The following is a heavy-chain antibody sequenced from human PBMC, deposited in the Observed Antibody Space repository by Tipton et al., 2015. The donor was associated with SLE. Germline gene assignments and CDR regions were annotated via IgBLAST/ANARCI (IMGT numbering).Heavy chain of an antibody. D-gene: IGHD3-10*01. V-gene: IGHV3-74*01. CDR3: ARGTVMDY. J-gene: IGHJ4*02. Sequence: SLRLSCAVFGGSISRNNWWSWVRQAPGKGLVWVPRVSSDGSGTSYADSVKGRFTISRDNAKNSLYLQMNSLRAEDTAVYYCARGTVMDYWGQGTRVTVSS. CDR2: VSSDGSGT. CDR1: GGSISRNNW.